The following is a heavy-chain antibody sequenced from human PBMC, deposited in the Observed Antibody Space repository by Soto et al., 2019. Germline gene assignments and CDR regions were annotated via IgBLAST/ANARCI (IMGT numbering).Heavy chain of an antibody. J-gene: IGHJ3*02. CDR2: IIPIFGTA. Sequence: SVKVSCKASGGTFSCYAISWVRQAPGQGLEWMGGIIPIFGTANYAQKFQGRVTITADESTSTAYMELSSLRSEDTAVYYCARGVTNELTQYAFDIWGQRTMVTVSS. CDR1: GGTFSCYA. CDR3: ARGVTNELTQYAFDI. D-gene: IGHD4-4*01. V-gene: IGHV1-69*13.